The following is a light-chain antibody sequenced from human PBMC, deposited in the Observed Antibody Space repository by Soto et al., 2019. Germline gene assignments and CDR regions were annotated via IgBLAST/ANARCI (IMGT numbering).Light chain of an antibody. CDR3: LHDYDYPRP. J-gene: IGKJ1*01. Sequence: IQMTQSQSSLSASVGDRVTITCRASQGIRNELSWFQQRPGNAPTLLISAASRLQSGVPSRFSGRGSGTDFTLTISSLQPEDFATYYCLHDYDYPRPFGQRTKVDVK. CDR2: AAS. CDR1: QGIRNE. V-gene: IGKV1-6*01.